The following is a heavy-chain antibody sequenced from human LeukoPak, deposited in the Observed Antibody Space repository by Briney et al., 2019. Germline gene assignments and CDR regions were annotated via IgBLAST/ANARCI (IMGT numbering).Heavy chain of an antibody. Sequence: GGSLRLSCAASGFTFSSYWMSWVRQAPGKGLEWVANIKQDGSEKYYVGSVKGRFTISRDNAKNSLYLQMNSLRAEDTAVYYCARGVIAATKYYFDYWGQGTLVTVSS. CDR1: GFTFSSYW. V-gene: IGHV3-7*04. CDR2: IKQDGSEK. CDR3: ARGVIAATKYYFDY. J-gene: IGHJ4*02. D-gene: IGHD6-6*01.